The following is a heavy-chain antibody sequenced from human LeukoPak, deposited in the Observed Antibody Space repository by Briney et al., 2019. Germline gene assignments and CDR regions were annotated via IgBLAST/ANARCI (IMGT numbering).Heavy chain of an antibody. J-gene: IGHJ4*02. Sequence: SETLSLTCTVSGGSISGYYWSWIRQPPGKGLECIGYIYYSGSTNYNPSLKSRVTISVDTSKNQFSLKLSSVTAADTAVYYCVSVTGGSSPLYYFDYWGQGTLVTVSS. CDR1: GGSISGYY. CDR3: VSVTGGSSPLYYFDY. CDR2: IYYSGST. V-gene: IGHV4-59*12. D-gene: IGHD6-6*01.